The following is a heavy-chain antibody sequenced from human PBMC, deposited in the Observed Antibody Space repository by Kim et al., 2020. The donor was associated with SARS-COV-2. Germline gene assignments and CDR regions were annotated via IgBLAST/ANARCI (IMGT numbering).Heavy chain of an antibody. CDR1: GYTFTNYS. Sequence: ASVKVSCKASGYTFTNYSIHWVRQAPGQGLEWMGWMNSANGNTKYSEKFQGRITVTRVTSTGTVFMVLSSLRTEDTAVYFCARDQGGNYGGIDYWGQGTLVTVSS. CDR2: MNSANGNT. J-gene: IGHJ4*02. V-gene: IGHV1-3*01. CDR3: ARDQGGNYGGIDY. D-gene: IGHD1-26*01.